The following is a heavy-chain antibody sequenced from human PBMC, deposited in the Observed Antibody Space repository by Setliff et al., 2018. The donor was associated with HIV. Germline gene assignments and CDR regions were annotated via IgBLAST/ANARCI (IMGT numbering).Heavy chain of an antibody. CDR2: IYYSGST. CDR3: ARVKRGLEWLPYWYFDY. V-gene: IGHV4-59*01. Sequence: AETLSLTCTVSGGSISSYYWSWIRQPPGKGLEWIGYIYYSGSTNYNPSLKSRVTISVDTSKNQFSLKLSSVTAADTAVYYCARVKRGLEWLPYWYFDYWGQGTLVTVSS. CDR1: GGSISSYY. D-gene: IGHD3-3*01. J-gene: IGHJ4*02.